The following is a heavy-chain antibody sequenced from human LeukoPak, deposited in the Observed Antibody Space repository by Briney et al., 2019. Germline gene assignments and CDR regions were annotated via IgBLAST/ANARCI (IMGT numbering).Heavy chain of an antibody. J-gene: IGHJ4*02. V-gene: IGHV3-74*01. CDR2: IPSDGSST. Sequence: GGSLRLSCAASGFTFSSYSMNWVRQAPGKGLVWVSRIPSDGSSTTYADSVKGRFSISRDNAKNTLYLQMNSLRVEDTAVYYCARGRPHGNDYWGQGTLVTVSS. CDR1: GFTFSSYS. CDR3: ARGRPHGNDY. D-gene: IGHD4-23*01.